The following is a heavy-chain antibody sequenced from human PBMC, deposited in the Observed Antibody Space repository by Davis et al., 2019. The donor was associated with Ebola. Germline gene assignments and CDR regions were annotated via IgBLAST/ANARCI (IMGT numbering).Heavy chain of an antibody. J-gene: IGHJ4*02. V-gene: IGHV3-53*05. CDR2: IYNDGAT. Sequence: PGGSLRLSCAVSGFSVSRTYMSWVRQAPGKGLEWVSTIYNDGATNYAASVKDRLTISRDNSKNTLYLQLNSLGPEDTAVYYCARLPREAASHFDYWGQGTLVTVSS. CDR3: ARLPREAASHFDY. CDR1: GFSVSRTY. D-gene: IGHD1-26*01.